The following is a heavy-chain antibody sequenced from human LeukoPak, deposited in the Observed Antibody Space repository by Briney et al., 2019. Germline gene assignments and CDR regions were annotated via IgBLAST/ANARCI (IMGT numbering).Heavy chain of an antibody. V-gene: IGHV3-7*01. CDR3: ARGGGPVPY. CDR1: GSTFSSYW. Sequence: GGSLRLSCAASGSTFSSYWMSWVRQAPGKGLEWVANIKQDGSEKYYVDSVKGRFTISRDNAKNSLYLQMNSLRAEDTAVYYCARGGGPVPYWGQGTLVTVSS. CDR2: IKQDGSEK. J-gene: IGHJ4*02. D-gene: IGHD2-15*01.